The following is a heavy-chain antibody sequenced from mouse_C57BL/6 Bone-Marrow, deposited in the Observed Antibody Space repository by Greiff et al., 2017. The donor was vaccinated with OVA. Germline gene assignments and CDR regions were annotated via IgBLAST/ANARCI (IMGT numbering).Heavy chain of an antibody. J-gene: IGHJ4*01. CDR1: GYTFTSYW. CDR2: IDPSDSYT. D-gene: IGHD2-12*01. Sequence: QVQLQQPGAELVKPGASVKLFCKASGYTFTSYWMQWVKQRPGQGLEWIGEIDPSDSYTNYNQKFKGKATLTVDTSSSTAYMQLSSLTSEDSAVYYCAREGGYSYYYAMDYWGQGTSVTVSS. V-gene: IGHV1-50*01. CDR3: AREGGYSYYYAMDY.